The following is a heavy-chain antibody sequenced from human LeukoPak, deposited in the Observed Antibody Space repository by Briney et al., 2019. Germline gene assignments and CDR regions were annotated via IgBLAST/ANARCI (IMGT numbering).Heavy chain of an antibody. V-gene: IGHV3-23*01. J-gene: IGHJ3*02. CDR3: AKDQYGEAFDI. D-gene: IGHD4-17*01. Sequence: GGSLRLSCAASRFTFSSYAMTWVRQAPGKGLEWVSSIVGSGGSTYYADSVKGRFTISRDNSKNTLYLQMNRPRAQVTAAYYFAKDQYGEAFDIWGPGTMVTVSS. CDR1: RFTFSSYA. CDR2: IVGSGGST.